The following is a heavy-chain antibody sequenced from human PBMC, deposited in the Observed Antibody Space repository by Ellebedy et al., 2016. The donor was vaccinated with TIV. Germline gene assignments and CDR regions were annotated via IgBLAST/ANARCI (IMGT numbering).Heavy chain of an antibody. D-gene: IGHD1-26*01. V-gene: IGHV4-4*07. CDR1: GGSVSSHD. CDR3: AREGAFQLLTYFAL. J-gene: IGHJ2*01. Sequence: MPSETLSLTCSVSGGSVSSHDWSWIRQPAGKRLEWIGRINTSGSANYNPPLKSRVTMSLDTSKNQFSLILNSVTAADTAVYYCAREGAFQLLTYFALWGRGTLVTVSS. CDR2: INTSGSA.